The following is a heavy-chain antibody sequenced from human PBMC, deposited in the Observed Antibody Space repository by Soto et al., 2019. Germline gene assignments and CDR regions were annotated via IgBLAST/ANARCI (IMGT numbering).Heavy chain of an antibody. V-gene: IGHV4-39*01. D-gene: IGHD3-22*01. CDR2: IYSSGST. J-gene: IGHJ3*02. Sequence: QLQLQESGPGLVKPSETLSLTCTVSGGSISSSSYYWGWIRQPPGKGLEWIGRIYSSGSTYYNPSLAGRVPISVVTSKTQCSLRLSAVTAGDTAVYYCARHKTVVVVINPPHDAFDIWGQGTMVTVSS. CDR1: GGSISSSSYY. CDR3: ARHKTVVVVINPPHDAFDI.